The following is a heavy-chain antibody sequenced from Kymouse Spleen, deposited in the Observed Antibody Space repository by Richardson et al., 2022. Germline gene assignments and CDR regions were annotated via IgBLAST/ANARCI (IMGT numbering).Heavy chain of an antibody. CDR3: ARELASLRFLEWLLYYYGMDV. CDR2: INHSGST. J-gene: IGHJ6*02. D-gene: IGHD3-3*01. CDR1: GGSFSGYY. V-gene: IGHV4-34*01. Sequence: QVQLQQWGAGLLKPSETLSLTCAVYGGSFSGYYWSWIRQPPGKGLEWIGEINHSGSTNYNPSLKSRVTISVDTSKNQFSLKLSSVTAADTAVYYCARELASLRFLEWLLYYYGMDVWGQGTTVTVSS.